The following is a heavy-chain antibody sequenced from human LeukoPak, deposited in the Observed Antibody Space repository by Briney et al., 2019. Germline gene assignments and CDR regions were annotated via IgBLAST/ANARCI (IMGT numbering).Heavy chain of an antibody. CDR3: ARGRPHYDSNGHYPDFDY. D-gene: IGHD3-22*01. J-gene: IGHJ4*02. V-gene: IGHV3-33*01. CDR2: LWYDGSKT. CDR1: GFPFNEYI. Sequence: GRSLRLSCSSSGFPFNEYIMHWVRQTPDKGLEWVSLLWYDGSKTYSADSDKGRFTISRDNSKNSLYLQVSSLRAEDTAVYYCARGRPHYDSNGHYPDFDYWGQGTLVTVSS.